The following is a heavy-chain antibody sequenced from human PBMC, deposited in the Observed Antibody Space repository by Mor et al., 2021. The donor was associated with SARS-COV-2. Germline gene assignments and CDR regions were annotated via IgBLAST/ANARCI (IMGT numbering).Heavy chain of an antibody. CDR3: AREGYSSSY. V-gene: IGHV3-48*01. J-gene: IGHJ4*02. D-gene: IGHD6-6*01. Sequence: KGLEWVTYLTSSSTIYYADSVKGRFTISRDNAKNSLYMQMNSLRAEDTAVYYCAREGYSSSYWGQGTLVTVSS. CDR2: LTSSSTI.